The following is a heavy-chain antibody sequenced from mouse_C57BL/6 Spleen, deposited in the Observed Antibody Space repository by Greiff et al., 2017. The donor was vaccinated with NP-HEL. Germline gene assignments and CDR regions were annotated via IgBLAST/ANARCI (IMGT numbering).Heavy chain of an antibody. D-gene: IGHD2-4*01. CDR2: ISYSGST. J-gene: IGHJ3*01. Sequence: EVMLVESGPGLAKPSQTLSLTCSVTGYSITSDYWNWIRKFPGNKLEYMGYISYSGSTYYNPSLKSRISITRDTSKHQYYLQLNSLTTEDTATYYCARSGDYDSPWFAYWGQGTLVTVSA. V-gene: IGHV3-8*01. CDR3: ARSGDYDSPWFAY. CDR1: GYSITSDY.